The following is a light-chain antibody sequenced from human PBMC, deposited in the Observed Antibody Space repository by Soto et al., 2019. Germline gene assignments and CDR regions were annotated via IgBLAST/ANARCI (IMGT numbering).Light chain of an antibody. CDR2: DVS. CDR3: CSYAGSYTLYV. J-gene: IGLJ1*01. Sequence: QSALTQPRSVSGSPGQSVTISCTGTSSDVGGYNYVSWYQQHPGTAPKLMIYDVSMRPSGVPDRFSGSKSGNTASLTISGLQAEDEADYYCCSYAGSYTLYVFGTGTKLPS. V-gene: IGLV2-11*01. CDR1: SSDVGGYNY.